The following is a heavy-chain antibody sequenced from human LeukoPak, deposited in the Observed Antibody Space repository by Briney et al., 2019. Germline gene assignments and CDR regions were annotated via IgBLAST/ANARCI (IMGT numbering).Heavy chain of an antibody. J-gene: IGHJ5*02. CDR2: ISSGGKS. Sequence: SETLSLTCTVSGDSIGSHYWSWIRQPPGKGLEWIGSISSGGKSYYNPSFKSRVTVSEDMSKNQISLKLKSVTAADTAVYCCARSPYRTSWYFYGDWFDPWGQGALVTVSS. CDR1: GDSIGSHY. CDR3: ARSPYRTSWYFYGDWFDP. V-gene: IGHV4-59*11. D-gene: IGHD6-13*01.